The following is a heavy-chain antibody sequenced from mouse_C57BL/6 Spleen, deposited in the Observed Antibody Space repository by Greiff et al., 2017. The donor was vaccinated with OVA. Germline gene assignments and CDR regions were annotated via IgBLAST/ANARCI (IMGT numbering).Heavy chain of an antibody. D-gene: IGHD5-5*01. J-gene: IGHJ2*01. Sequence: QVQLQQPGAELVKPGASVKLSCKASGYTFTSYWMQWVKQRPGQGLEWIGEIDPSDSSTNYNQKFKGKATLTVDTSSSTAYMQLSSLTSEDSAVYYCARGLPYYFDYWGQGTTLTVSA. CDR1: GYTFTSYW. CDR3: ARGLPYYFDY. CDR2: IDPSDSST. V-gene: IGHV1-50*01.